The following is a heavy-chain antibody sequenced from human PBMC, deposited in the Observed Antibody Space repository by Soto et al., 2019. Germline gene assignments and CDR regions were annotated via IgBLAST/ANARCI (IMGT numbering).Heavy chain of an antibody. CDR3: ATDGSGSYFPRTYYYYGMDV. D-gene: IGHD3-10*01. CDR1: GYTFTSYG. CDR2: ISAYNGNT. V-gene: IGHV1-18*01. J-gene: IGHJ6*02. Sequence: ASVKVSCKASGYTFTSYGISWVRQAPGQGLEWMGWISAYNGNTNYAQKLQGRVTMTTDTSTSTAYMELRSLRSDDTAVYYCATDGSGSYFPRTYYYYGMDVWGQGTTVTVSS.